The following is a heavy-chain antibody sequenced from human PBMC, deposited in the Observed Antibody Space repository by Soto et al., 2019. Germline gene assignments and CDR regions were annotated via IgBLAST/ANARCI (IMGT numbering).Heavy chain of an antibody. CDR1: GYTFTSYA. CDR2: INAGNGNT. J-gene: IGHJ6*02. CDR3: ARDKMVYYYYGMDV. D-gene: IGHD2-8*01. V-gene: IGHV1-3*01. Sequence: SVKVSCKASGYTFTSYAMHWVRQAPGQRLEWMGWINAGNGNTKYSQKFQGRVTITRDTSASTAYMELSSLRSEDTAVYYCARDKMVYYYYGMDVWGQGTTVTVSS.